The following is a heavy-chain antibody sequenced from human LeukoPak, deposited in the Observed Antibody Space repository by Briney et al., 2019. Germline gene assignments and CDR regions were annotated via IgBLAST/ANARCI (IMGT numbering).Heavy chain of an antibody. J-gene: IGHJ4*02. CDR2: IYTSGST. V-gene: IGHV4-61*02. CDR3: ARRESSSSSFGFDY. CDR1: GGSISSGSYY. Sequence: PSETLSLTCTVSGGSISSGSYYWSWIRQPAGKGLEWIGRIYTSGSTNYNPSLKSRVTISVDTSKKQFSLKLSSVTAADTAVYYCARRESSSSSFGFDYWGQGTLVTVSS. D-gene: IGHD6-6*01.